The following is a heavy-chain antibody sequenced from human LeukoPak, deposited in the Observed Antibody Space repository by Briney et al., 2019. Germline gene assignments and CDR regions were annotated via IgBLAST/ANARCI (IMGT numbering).Heavy chain of an antibody. V-gene: IGHV3-30*04. CDR3: AKGPWYGSASDEDH. D-gene: IGHD6-6*01. Sequence: GVSLRLSCAASGFTFSSYAMHWVRQAPGKGLEWVAVLSYDGNNKYYLPSVTGRFTISRDNSQNTLYLQMNSLRGEDTAVYYCAKGPWYGSASDEDHWGQGTLVTVSS. CDR2: LSYDGNNK. CDR1: GFTFSSYA. J-gene: IGHJ4*02.